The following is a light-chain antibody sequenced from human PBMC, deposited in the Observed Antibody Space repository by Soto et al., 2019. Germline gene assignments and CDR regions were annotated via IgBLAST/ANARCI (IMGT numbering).Light chain of an antibody. CDR2: KVS. CDR3: MQGPHLPTA. V-gene: IGKV2-30*01. J-gene: IGKJ5*01. CDR1: ESILYFDGNIY. Sequence: DAVMKQSPLSLRVTIGQRASISCRSSESILYFDGNIYVNWLQQKPGQSPRRLIYKVSNRDSRDPDRFSGSGAGTDFTLKISRVESDDVGAYYCMQGPHLPTAVGQGTRQE.